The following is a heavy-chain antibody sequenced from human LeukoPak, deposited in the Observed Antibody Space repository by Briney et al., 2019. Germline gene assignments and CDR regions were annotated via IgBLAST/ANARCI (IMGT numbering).Heavy chain of an antibody. J-gene: IGHJ3*02. Sequence: PGGSLRLSCAASGFTFSRFWMSWARQAPGKGVEWVANIKHDGSQKYYVASAKGRFTISRDNAKNSVYLQMNSLTAEDTAVYYCARDGMGGIKAFDMWGQGTMVTVSS. D-gene: IGHD3-10*01. CDR2: IKHDGSQK. V-gene: IGHV3-7*05. CDR3: ARDGMGGIKAFDM. CDR1: GFTFSRFW.